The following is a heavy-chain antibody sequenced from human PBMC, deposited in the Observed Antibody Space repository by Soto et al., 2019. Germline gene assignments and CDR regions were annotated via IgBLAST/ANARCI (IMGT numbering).Heavy chain of an antibody. CDR3: GKATATGGVVFDX. V-gene: IGHV3-23*01. CDR1: GFICSSYD. D-gene: IGHD2-8*02. J-gene: IGHJ3*02. CDR2: ILFDGRT. Sequence: PGGSLRLSCAASGFICSSYDMSWVRQAPGKGLEWVGTILFDGRTFYVGSVKGRFTISRESSQKTVYLQMNSLTAGDTALYYCGKATATGGVVFDXCGQGTMVTVS.